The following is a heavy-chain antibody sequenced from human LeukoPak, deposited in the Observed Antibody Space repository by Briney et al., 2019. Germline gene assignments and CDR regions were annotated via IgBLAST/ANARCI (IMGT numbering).Heavy chain of an antibody. CDR2: INHSGST. V-gene: IGHV4-34*01. J-gene: IGHJ5*02. D-gene: IGHD2-15*01. Sequence: SETLSLTCAVYGGSFSGYYWSWIRQPPGKGLEWIGEINHSGSTNYNPSLKSRVTISVDTSKNQFSLKLSSVTAADTAVYYCARGGSLGGAATDYNWFDPWGQGTLVTVSS. CDR1: GGSFSGYY. CDR3: ARGGSLGGAATDYNWFDP.